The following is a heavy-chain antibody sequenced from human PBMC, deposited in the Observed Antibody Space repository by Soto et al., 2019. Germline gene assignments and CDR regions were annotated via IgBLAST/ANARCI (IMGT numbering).Heavy chain of an antibody. CDR3: ARDPSPDSSGWYYCDY. D-gene: IGHD6-19*01. J-gene: IGHJ4*02. CDR1: GFTFSTYN. V-gene: IGHV3-48*02. Sequence: EVHLVDSGGGLVQPGGSLRLSCAASGFTFSTYNMNWVRQAPGKGLEWVSYISRSSTTVYYADSVKGRFTISRDNAKNAVYLQMNSLRDEDTALYYCARDPSPDSSGWYYCDYWGQGTLVTVSS. CDR2: ISRSSTTV.